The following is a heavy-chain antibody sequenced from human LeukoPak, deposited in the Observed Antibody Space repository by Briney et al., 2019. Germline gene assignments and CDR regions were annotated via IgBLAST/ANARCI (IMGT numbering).Heavy chain of an antibody. D-gene: IGHD6-19*01. V-gene: IGHV3-7*04. CDR2: IKPDGSEK. CDR3: ARDRPSGWYLQYYFNY. Sequence: GGSLRLSCEVSGFTFSNYWMSWVRQAPGKGLEWVANIKPDGSEKNYVDSVKGRFTISRDNAKNSLYLQMNSLRAEDTAVYYCARDRPSGWYLQYYFNYWGQGNLVTVSS. CDR1: GFTFSNYW. J-gene: IGHJ4*02.